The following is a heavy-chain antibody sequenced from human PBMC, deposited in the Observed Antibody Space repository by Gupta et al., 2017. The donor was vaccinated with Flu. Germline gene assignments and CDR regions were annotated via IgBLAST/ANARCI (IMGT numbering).Heavy chain of an antibody. Sequence: MPGKGLEWVGIIHPDDSDTIYSPSFQGQATISVDKSISTAYLQWSSLRASDTAMYYCARQINTVPSYYYGMDVWGQGTTVTVSS. CDR3: ARQINTVPSYYYGMDV. J-gene: IGHJ6*02. V-gene: IGHV5-51*01. CDR2: IHPDDSDT. D-gene: IGHD4-4*01.